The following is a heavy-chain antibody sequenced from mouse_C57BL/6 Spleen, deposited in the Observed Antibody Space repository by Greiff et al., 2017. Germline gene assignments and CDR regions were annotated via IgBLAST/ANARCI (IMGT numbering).Heavy chain of an antibody. CDR2: IYPYNGVS. V-gene: IGHV1-31*01. CDR3: ARGYGPAWFAY. Sequence: EVKLMESGPELVKPGASVKISCTASGYSFTGYYMHWVKQSHGNILDWIGYIYPYNGVSSYNQKFKGKATLTVDKSSSTAYMELRSLTSEDSAVYYCARGYGPAWFAYWGQGTMVTVSA. D-gene: IGHD1-1*02. CDR1: GYSFTGYY. J-gene: IGHJ3*01.